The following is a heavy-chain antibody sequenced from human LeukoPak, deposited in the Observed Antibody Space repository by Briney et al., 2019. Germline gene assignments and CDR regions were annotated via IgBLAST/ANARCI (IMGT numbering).Heavy chain of an antibody. V-gene: IGHV3-53*04. Sequence: PGGSLRLSCEASGFRVGSHYMNWVRQAPGKGLEWVSVIFSGGYSYYADSVKGRFTLSRQNSRNTLYLQMNNLRPDDTAVYYCARDVDYGENGEVFDVWGQGTRVIVSS. CDR1: GFRVGSHY. J-gene: IGHJ3*01. CDR3: ARDVDYGENGEVFDV. D-gene: IGHD4-17*01. CDR2: IFSGGYS.